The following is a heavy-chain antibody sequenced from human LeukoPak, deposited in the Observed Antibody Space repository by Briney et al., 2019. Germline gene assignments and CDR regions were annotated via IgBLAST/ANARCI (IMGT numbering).Heavy chain of an antibody. Sequence: KPSETLFLTCTVSGGSISSSSYYWGWIRQPPGKGLEWIGSIYHSGSTYYNPSLKSRVTISVDTSKNQFSLKLSSVTAADTAVYYCARQLLPDYWGQGTLVTVSS. J-gene: IGHJ4*02. D-gene: IGHD1-26*01. V-gene: IGHV4-39*01. CDR2: IYHSGST. CDR3: ARQLLPDY. CDR1: GGSISSSSYY.